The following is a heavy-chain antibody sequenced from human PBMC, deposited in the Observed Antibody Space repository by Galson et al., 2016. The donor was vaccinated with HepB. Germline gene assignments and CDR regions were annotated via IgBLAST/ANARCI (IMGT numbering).Heavy chain of an antibody. J-gene: IGHJ4*02. V-gene: IGHV1-18*04. CDR1: GYTFDING. D-gene: IGHD2-8*01. CDR3: ARDGAVSPSKFDS. CDR2: ISAYNGNS. Sequence: SVKVSCKASGYTFDINGISWLRQTPEHGLEWLGWISAYNGNSNHAQNLQGRVTLTTDTSTSTAYMELRALTSDDTAVYFCARDGAVSPSKFDSWGQGTLVAVSS.